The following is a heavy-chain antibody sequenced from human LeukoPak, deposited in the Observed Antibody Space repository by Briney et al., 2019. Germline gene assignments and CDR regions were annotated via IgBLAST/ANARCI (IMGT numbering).Heavy chain of an antibody. CDR3: ARVAAAGYYFGY. CDR1: GFTFSDYY. V-gene: IGHV3-11*06. Sequence: GGSLRLSCAASGFTFSDYYMSWSRQAPEKGLEWVSDISSSGSYTNYADSVKGRFTISRDNAKNSLYLQMNSLRAEDTAVYYCARVAAAGYYFGYWGQGTLVTVSS. D-gene: IGHD6-13*01. J-gene: IGHJ4*02. CDR2: ISSSGSYT.